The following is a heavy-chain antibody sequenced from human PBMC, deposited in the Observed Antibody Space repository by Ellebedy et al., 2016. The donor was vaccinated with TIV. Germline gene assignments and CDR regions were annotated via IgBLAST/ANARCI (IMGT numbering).Heavy chain of an antibody. V-gene: IGHV3-7*04. CDR1: GFTLSNYW. J-gene: IGHJ3*02. D-gene: IGHD3-22*01. CDR3: AGGSGFLFDI. Sequence: PGGSLRLSCAASGFTLSNYWMTWVRQAPGKGLGWVANIKQDGSEIYYVDSVKGRFAISRDNAENSLYLQMNSLRAEDTAVYYCAGGSGFLFDIWGQGTMVTVSP. CDR2: IKQDGSEI.